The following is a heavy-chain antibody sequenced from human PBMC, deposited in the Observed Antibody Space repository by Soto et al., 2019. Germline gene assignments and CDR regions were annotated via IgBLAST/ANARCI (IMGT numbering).Heavy chain of an antibody. Sequence: PGGSLRLSCAASGFTFSNYAMHWVRQAPGKGLEWVAVKSYDGGNTYHAGSVYGRFSISRDNTNNTLYLQMNSLRIEDTAVYYCAKDFMPSIAYFFDSWCQGTMVTVSS. D-gene: IGHD2-15*01. J-gene: IGHJ4*02. CDR3: AKDFMPSIAYFFDS. V-gene: IGHV3-30*18. CDR1: GFTFSNYA. CDR2: KSYDGGNT.